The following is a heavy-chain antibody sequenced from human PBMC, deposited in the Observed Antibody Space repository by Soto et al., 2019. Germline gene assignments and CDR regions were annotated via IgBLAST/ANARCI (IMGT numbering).Heavy chain of an antibody. CDR1: GFTFSSYG. D-gene: IGHD2-15*01. V-gene: IGHV3-30*18. Sequence: GGSLRLSCAASGFTFSSYGMHWVRQAPGKGLEWVAVISYDGSNKYYADSVKGRFTISRDNSKNTLYLQMNSLRAEDTAVYYCAKGPLALAGVDSATHIWGQGTMLSV. J-gene: IGHJ3*02. CDR2: ISYDGSNK. CDR3: AKGPLALAGVDSATHI.